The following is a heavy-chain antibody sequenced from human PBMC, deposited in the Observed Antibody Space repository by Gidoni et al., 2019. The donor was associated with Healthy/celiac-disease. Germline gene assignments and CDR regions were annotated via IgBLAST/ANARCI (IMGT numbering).Heavy chain of an antibody. CDR1: GYSFTSDW. CDR2: IYPGDSDT. Sequence: EVQLVQSGAEVKKPGESLKISWKGAGYSFTSDWIGWVRLMPGKGLEWMGIIYPGDSDTRYSPSFQGQVTISADKSISTAYLQWSSLKASDTAMYYCARGGYCSGGSCYSGDYWGQGTLVTVSS. D-gene: IGHD2-15*01. CDR3: ARGGYCSGGSCYSGDY. J-gene: IGHJ4*02. V-gene: IGHV5-51*01.